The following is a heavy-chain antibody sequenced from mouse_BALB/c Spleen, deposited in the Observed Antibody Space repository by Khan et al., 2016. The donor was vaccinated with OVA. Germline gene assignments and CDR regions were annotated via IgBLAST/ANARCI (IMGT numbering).Heavy chain of an antibody. V-gene: IGHV3-6*02. Sequence: EVQLQESGPGLVKPSQSLSLTCSVTGYSITSGYRWNWIRQFPGNKLEWMGYISYDGSNNYNPSLKNRISITRDTSKYQFFLKLNSVTTEDTATYYCARGGAVVPYWYFDVWGAGTTVTVSS. D-gene: IGHD1-1*01. CDR3: ARGGAVVPYWYFDV. CDR1: GYSITSGYR. J-gene: IGHJ1*01. CDR2: ISYDGSN.